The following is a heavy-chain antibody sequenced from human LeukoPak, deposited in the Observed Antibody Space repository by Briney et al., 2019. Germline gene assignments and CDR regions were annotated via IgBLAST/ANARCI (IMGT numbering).Heavy chain of an antibody. J-gene: IGHJ4*02. D-gene: IGHD5-12*01. CDR2: IYSTGST. Sequence: SETLSLSCTVSVGSITSYYRSWIRQPPRPGLEWIGRIYSTGSTDYNPSPSSRVSMSLDTSKNQFSLKLSSVTAAGAAVYFCASWIGGGASYYFDFWGQGTLVTVSS. CDR1: VGSITSYY. CDR3: ASWIGGGASYYFDF. V-gene: IGHV4-4*07.